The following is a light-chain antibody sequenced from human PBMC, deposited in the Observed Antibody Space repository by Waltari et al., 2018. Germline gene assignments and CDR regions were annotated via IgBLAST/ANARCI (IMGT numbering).Light chain of an antibody. Sequence: EIVLTQSPGTLSLSPGERATLSCRASQSVSSNQLAWYQQKPGQAPRRLIYGASSRATGIPDRVSGSGSGTDFILTISRLEPEDFAVYYCQQYGDSPWTFGQGTKVEIK. CDR3: QQYGDSPWT. J-gene: IGKJ1*01. CDR1: QSVSSNQ. V-gene: IGKV3-20*01. CDR2: GAS.